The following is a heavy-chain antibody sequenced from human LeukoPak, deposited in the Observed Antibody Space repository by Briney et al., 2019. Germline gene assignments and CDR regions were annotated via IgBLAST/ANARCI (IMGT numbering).Heavy chain of an antibody. CDR1: GFTFSSYE. Sequence: PGGPLRLSCAASGFTFSSYEMIWVPQSPGKGLEWVSYIGISGNTIYYADSVKGRFTISKDNARNALYLQMHSLRGGDTALYCCARRWGGWFDPWGQGTLVTVSS. D-gene: IGHD3-16*01. V-gene: IGHV3-48*03. CDR3: ARRWGGWFDP. J-gene: IGHJ5*02. CDR2: IGISGNTI.